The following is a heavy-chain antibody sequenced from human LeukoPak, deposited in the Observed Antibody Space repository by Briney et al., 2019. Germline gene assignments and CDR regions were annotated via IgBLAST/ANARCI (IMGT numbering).Heavy chain of an antibody. D-gene: IGHD3-9*01. CDR1: GFTFSSYA. Sequence: PGGSLRLSCAASGFTFSSYAMSWVRQAPGKGLEWVSAISGSGGSTYYADSVKGRFTISRDSSKNTLYLQINSLRAEDTAVYYCARDRDGYFRWFDPWGQGTLVTVFS. J-gene: IGHJ5*02. CDR2: ISGSGGST. V-gene: IGHV3-23*01. CDR3: ARDRDGYFRWFDP.